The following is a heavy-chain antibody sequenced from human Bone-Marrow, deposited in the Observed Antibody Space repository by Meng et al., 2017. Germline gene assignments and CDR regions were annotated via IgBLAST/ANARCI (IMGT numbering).Heavy chain of an antibody. D-gene: IGHD6-19*01. CDR2: FHHSGTT. J-gene: IGHJ4*02. V-gene: IGHV4-4*02. CDR3: AASPGWWRIDS. CDR1: GASVSSGYW. Sequence: QVQLQESCPGRVKPSRTLSLTCCVSGASVSSGYWWTWVRQPPGKGLEWIGEFHHSGTTNYNPSLRSRVTISVDTSKNQFSLRLTSVTAADTAVYYCAASPGWWRIDSWGQGTLVTVSS.